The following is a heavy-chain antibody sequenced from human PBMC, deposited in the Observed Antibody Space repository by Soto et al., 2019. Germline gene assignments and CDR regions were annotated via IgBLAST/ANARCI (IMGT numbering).Heavy chain of an antibody. Sequence: SETLPLTCEVYGGSFSGYYWSWIRQPPGKGLEWIGEINHSGSTNYNPSLKSRVTISVDTSKNQFSLKLSSVTAADTAVYYCARCGWCVVPAAMRYYAIHVSCQGTRLTVS. CDR3: ARCGWCVVPAAMRYYAIHV. CDR1: GGSFSGYY. V-gene: IGHV4-34*01. CDR2: INHSGST. D-gene: IGHD2-2*01. J-gene: IGHJ6*02.